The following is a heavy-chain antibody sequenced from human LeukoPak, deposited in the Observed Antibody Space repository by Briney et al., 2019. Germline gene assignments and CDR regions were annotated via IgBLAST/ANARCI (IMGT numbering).Heavy chain of an antibody. D-gene: IGHD3-3*01. CDR2: ISSSSSTI. CDR1: GFTFSTYS. CDR3: ARSEWLVIYYGMDV. V-gene: IGHV3-48*01. J-gene: IGHJ6*02. Sequence: GGSLRLSCAASGFTFSTYSMNWVRQAPGKGLEWVSYISSSSSTIYYADSVKGRFTISRDNAKNSLYLQMNSLRAEDTAVYYCARSEWLVIYYGMDVWGQGTTVTVSS.